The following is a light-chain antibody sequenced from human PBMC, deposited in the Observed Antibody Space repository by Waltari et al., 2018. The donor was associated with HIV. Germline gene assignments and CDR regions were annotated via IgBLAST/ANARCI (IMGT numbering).Light chain of an antibody. CDR3: MQALQTPPT. J-gene: IGKJ2*01. CDR2: WGS. Sequence: IVMTQYPLSLPVTPGEPASISCSSSQSLLAYNANNFLDWYLQKPGQSPQLLIYWGSSRASVVPDRFSGSGSGTDFTLHIRRVEADDVGLYSCMQALQTPPTFGQGTKLEIK. V-gene: IGKV2-28*01. CDR1: QSLLAYNANNF.